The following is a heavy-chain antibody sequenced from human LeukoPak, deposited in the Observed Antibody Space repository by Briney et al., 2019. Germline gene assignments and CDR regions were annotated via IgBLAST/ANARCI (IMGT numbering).Heavy chain of an antibody. CDR1: GFTVSSNY. CDR3: ARDQDSNSWYAN. Sequence: GGSLRLSCAASGFTVSSNYMSWVRQAPGKGLEWVSVIYSGGSTYYADSVKGRFTISRDNSKNTLYLQMNSLRAEDTAVYYCARDQDSNSWYANWGQGTLVTVSS. V-gene: IGHV3-53*01. D-gene: IGHD6-13*01. CDR2: IYSGGST. J-gene: IGHJ4*02.